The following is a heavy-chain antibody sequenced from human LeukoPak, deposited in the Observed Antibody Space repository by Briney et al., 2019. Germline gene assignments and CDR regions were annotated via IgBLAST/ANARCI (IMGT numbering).Heavy chain of an antibody. J-gene: IGHJ4*02. D-gene: IGHD3-22*01. Sequence: SGGSLRLSCAASGFTFRSYWMHWVRQAPGKGLVWVSRINSDGSTTSYADSVKGRFTISGDKAKNTLYLQMNSLRAEDTALYYCARAKYYYDSSGYCDWGQGTLVTVSS. CDR1: GFTFRSYW. V-gene: IGHV3-74*01. CDR2: INSDGSTT. CDR3: ARAKYYYDSSGYCD.